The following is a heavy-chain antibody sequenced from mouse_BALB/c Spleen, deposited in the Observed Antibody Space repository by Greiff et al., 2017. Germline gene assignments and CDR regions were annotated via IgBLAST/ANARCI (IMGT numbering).Heavy chain of an antibody. V-gene: IGHV5-6-5*01. Sequence: EVQLVESGGGLVKPGGSLKLSCAASGFTFSSYAMSWVRQTPEKRLEWVASISSGGSTYYPDSVKGRFTISRDNARNILYLQMSSLRSEDTAMYYCAKIYYDYDTGAMDYWGQGTSVTVSS. J-gene: IGHJ4*01. CDR1: GFTFSSYA. CDR2: ISSGGST. D-gene: IGHD2-4*01. CDR3: AKIYYDYDTGAMDY.